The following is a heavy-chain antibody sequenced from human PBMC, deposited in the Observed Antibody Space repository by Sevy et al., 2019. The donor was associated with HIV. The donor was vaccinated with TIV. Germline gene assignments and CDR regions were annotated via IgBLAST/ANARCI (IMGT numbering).Heavy chain of an antibody. CDR1: GFTFDDYA. CDR3: AKGHGGSGAFDY. J-gene: IGHJ4*02. CDR2: ISWNSGSI. V-gene: IGHV3-9*01. Sequence: GGSLRLSCAASGFTFDDYAMHWVRQAPGKGLEWVSGISWNSGSIGYADSVKGRFTISRDNAKNSLYLQMNSLRAEDTALYYCAKGHGGSGAFDYWGQGTLVTVSS. D-gene: IGHD6-19*01.